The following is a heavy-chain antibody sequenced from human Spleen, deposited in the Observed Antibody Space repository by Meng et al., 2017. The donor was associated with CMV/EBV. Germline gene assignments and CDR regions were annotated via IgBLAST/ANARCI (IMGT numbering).Heavy chain of an antibody. CDR2: ISQSARP. J-gene: IGHJ4*02. CDR1: GGSLRGSY. V-gene: IGHV4-34*01. CDR3: ARQGRVYFDY. D-gene: IGHD3-10*01. Sequence: SLPCSVSGGSLRGSYWSWIRQPPGKGLGWIGEISQSARPNYSPSLKSRLTMSIHTSEKRFSLQLNSVTAADTAVYYCARQGRVYFDYWGQGVLVTVSS.